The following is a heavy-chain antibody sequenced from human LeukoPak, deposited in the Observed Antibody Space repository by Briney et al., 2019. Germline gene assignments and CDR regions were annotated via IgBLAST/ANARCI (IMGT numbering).Heavy chain of an antibody. CDR3: ARGVPYDFWSGYPNNWFDP. V-gene: IGHV4-59*01. D-gene: IGHD3-3*01. CDR2: IYYSGST. J-gene: IGHJ5*02. CDR1: GGSISSYY. Sequence: PSETLSLTCTVSGGSISSYYWSWIRQPPGKGLEWIGYIYYSGSTNYNPSLKSRVTISVDTSKNQFSLKLSSATAADTAVYYCARGVPYDFWSGYPNNWFDPWGQGTLVTVSS.